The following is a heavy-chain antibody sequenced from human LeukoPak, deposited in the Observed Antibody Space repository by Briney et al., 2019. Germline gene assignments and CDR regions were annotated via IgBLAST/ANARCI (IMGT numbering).Heavy chain of an antibody. Sequence: ASVKVSCKASGGTFSRYAISWVRQAPGQGLEWMGGIIPIFGTANYAQKFQGRVTITADESTSTAYMELSSLRSEDTAVYYCARGNEMATKTFDYWGQGTLVTVSS. J-gene: IGHJ4*02. D-gene: IGHD5-24*01. CDR1: GGTFSRYA. CDR2: IIPIFGTA. CDR3: ARGNEMATKTFDY. V-gene: IGHV1-69*13.